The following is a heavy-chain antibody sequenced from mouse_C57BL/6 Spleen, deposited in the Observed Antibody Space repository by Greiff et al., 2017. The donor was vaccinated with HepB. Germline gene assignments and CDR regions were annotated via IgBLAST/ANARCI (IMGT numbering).Heavy chain of an antibody. V-gene: IGHV1-39*01. CDR1: GYSFTDYN. CDR2: INPNYGTT. CDR3: ARGITTVVAYWYFDV. Sequence: EVKLQESGPELVKPGASVKISCKASGYSFTDYNMNWVKQSNGKSLEWIGVINPNYGTTSYNQKFKGKATLTVDQSSSTAYMQLNSLTSEDSAVYYCARGITTVVAYWYFDVWGTGTTVTVSS. D-gene: IGHD1-1*01. J-gene: IGHJ1*03.